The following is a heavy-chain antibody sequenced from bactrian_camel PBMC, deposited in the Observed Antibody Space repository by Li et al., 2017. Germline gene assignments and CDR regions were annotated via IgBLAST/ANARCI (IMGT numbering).Heavy chain of an antibody. CDR1: GWAYAINC. V-gene: IGHV3S40*01. J-gene: IGHJ4*01. Sequence: EVQLVESGGGSVQAGGSLGLSCVVSGWAYAINCVAWFRQAPGKEREGVAAISRGGRSIAHVDSVKGRFSSSQDNAKNTVYLQMDNLQPEDTGTYFCAAREVRTSGWVLAPTYYDVWGQGTQV. CDR3: AAREVRTSGWVLAPTYYDV. D-gene: IGHD5*01. CDR2: ISRGGRSI.